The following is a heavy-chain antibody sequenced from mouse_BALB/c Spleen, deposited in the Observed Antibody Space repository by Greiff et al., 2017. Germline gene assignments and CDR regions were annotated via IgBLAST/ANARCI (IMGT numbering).Heavy chain of an antibody. CDR1: GFSLTSYG. CDR2: IWAGGST. D-gene: IGHD1-1*01. V-gene: IGHV2-9*02. CDR3: ARDTTTVVRYFDV. J-gene: IGHJ1*01. Sequence: VKLMESGPGLVAPSQSLSITCTVSGFSLTSYGVHWVRQPPGKGLEWLGVIWAGGSTNYNSALMSRLSISKDNSKSQVFLKMNSLQTDDTAMYYCARDTTTVVRYFDVWGAGTTVTVSS.